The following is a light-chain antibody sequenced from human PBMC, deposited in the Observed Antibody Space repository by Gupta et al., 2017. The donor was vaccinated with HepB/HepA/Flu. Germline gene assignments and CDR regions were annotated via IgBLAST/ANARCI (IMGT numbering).Light chain of an antibody. CDR2: DTS. CDR1: QSVDIS. V-gene: IGKV3-15*01. CDR3: QQYDSWPVT. Sequence: EIVMTQSPATLSMSPGERATLACRASQSVDISLAWYQQKPGQAPRLLIYDTSSRATSVPARFSGSGSGTEFTLTISSLQAEDFAVYYCQQYDSWPVTFGQGTKLRSN. J-gene: IGKJ2*01.